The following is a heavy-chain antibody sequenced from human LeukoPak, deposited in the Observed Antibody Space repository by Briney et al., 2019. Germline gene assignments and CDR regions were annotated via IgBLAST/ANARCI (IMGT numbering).Heavy chain of an antibody. Sequence: GGSLRLSCAASGFTFSSYWMHWVRQAPGKGLVWVSRINSDGSSTSYADSVKGRFTISRDNAKNTLYMQMNSLRAEDTAVYYCARDHGDGYNPVDYWGQGTLVTVSS. D-gene: IGHD5-24*01. V-gene: IGHV3-74*01. J-gene: IGHJ4*02. CDR3: ARDHGDGYNPVDY. CDR1: GFTFSSYW. CDR2: INSDGSST.